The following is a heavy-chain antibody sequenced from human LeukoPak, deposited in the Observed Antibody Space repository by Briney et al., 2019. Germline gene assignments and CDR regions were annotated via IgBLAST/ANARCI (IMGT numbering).Heavy chain of an antibody. CDR1: GFTFSSYE. V-gene: IGHV3-21*01. CDR3: ARGGEEDTVADVLLWFGELPPLYYYYYGMDV. D-gene: IGHD3-10*01. CDR2: ISSSSSYI. J-gene: IGHJ6*02. Sequence: PGGSLRLSCAASGFTFSSYEMNWVRQAPGKGLEWVSSISSSSSYIYYADSVKGRFTISRDNAKNSLYLQMNSLRAEDTAVYYCARGGEEDTVADVLLWFGELPPLYYYYYGMDVWGQGTTVTVSS.